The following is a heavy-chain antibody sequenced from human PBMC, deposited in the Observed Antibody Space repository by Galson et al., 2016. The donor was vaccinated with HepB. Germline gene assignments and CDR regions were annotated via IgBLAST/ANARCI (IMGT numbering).Heavy chain of an antibody. D-gene: IGHD1-26*01. CDR3: ARSSPGDWEIIDY. CDR2: ISPHSDDV. Sequence: SVKVSCKASGYTFTGFYMHWVRQAPGQGLEWMGYISPHSDDVTYAQRFQCWVTLTSDTSRRAAYMELSRLSSDETAIYYCARSSPGDWEIIDYWGQGTLVTVSS. J-gene: IGHJ4*02. V-gene: IGHV1-2*04. CDR1: GYTFTGFY.